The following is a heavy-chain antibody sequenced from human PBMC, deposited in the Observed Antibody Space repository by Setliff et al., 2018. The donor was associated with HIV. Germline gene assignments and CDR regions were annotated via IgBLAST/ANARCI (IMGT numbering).Heavy chain of an antibody. D-gene: IGHD2-8*01. CDR1: GISFGNHW. CDR3: ARPYTVWVYGMDV. J-gene: IGHJ6*02. Sequence: PGGSLRLSCGASGISFGNHWMYWVRQAPGKGLVWVSRINADGSITDYADSVKGRFTISRDNAKNTLYRQMNSLRAEDTAVYYCARPYTVWVYGMDVWGQGTTVTVSS. V-gene: IGHV3-74*01. CDR2: INADGSIT.